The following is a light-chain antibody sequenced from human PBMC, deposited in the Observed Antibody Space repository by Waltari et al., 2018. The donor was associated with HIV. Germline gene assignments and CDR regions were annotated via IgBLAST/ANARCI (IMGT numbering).Light chain of an antibody. CDR2: DVG. CDR1: SSDVGGSNY. Sequence: QSALTQPASVSGSPGQSITLSCTGTSSDVGGSNYVSWYQQHPGKAPKLMIYDVGKRPSGVSNRFSGSKSGNTASLAVSGLRAEDEADYYCSSFTRSSTRVFGGGTKLTVL. J-gene: IGLJ3*02. CDR3: SSFTRSSTRV. V-gene: IGLV2-14*03.